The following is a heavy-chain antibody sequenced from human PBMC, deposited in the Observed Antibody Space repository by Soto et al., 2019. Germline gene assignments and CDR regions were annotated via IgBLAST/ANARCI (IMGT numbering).Heavy chain of an antibody. CDR3: ARGLHIWGSYRYMAPLGY. V-gene: IGHV4-39*01. Sequence: SETLSLTCTVSGGSISSSSYYWGWIRQPPGKGLEWIGSIYYSGSTYYNPSLKSRVTISVDTSKNQFSLKLSSVTAADTAVYYCARGLHIWGSYRYMAPLGYWGQGTLVTVSS. J-gene: IGHJ4*02. CDR1: GGSISSSSYY. CDR2: IYYSGST. D-gene: IGHD3-16*02.